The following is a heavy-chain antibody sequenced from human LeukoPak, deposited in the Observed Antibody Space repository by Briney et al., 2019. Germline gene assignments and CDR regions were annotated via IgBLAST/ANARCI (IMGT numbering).Heavy chain of an antibody. Sequence: PGGSLRLSCEASGFTFSSYSMNWVRQAPGKGLEWVSHITASGTAMFYAVSVKGRFTISRDNAKNSLYLQMNSLRDEDTAVYYCASSGSYRFDYWGQGSLVTVSS. J-gene: IGHJ4*02. D-gene: IGHD1-26*01. CDR3: ASSGSYRFDY. CDR1: GFTFSSYS. V-gene: IGHV3-48*02. CDR2: ITASGTAM.